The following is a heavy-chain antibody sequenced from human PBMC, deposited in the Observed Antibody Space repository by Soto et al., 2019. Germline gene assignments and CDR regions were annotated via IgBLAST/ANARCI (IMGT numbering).Heavy chain of an antibody. CDR1: GDSVTNAFY. J-gene: IGHJ5*02. Sequence: SDTLSLTSTISGDSVTNAFYWGWIRQSAGQGLEWLGPVYPSGNTYYNPSVMVRVSMSIYPSNNQFSLSLTSVTAADTARYYCVGYTASHNGFDPWGQGTLVTVSS. CDR3: VGYTASHNGFDP. V-gene: IGHV4-38-2*02. CDR2: VYPSGNT. D-gene: IGHD5-12*01.